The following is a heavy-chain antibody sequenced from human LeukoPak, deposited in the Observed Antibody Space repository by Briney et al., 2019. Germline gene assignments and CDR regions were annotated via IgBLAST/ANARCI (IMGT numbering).Heavy chain of an antibody. CDR1: GGSFSGYY. J-gene: IGHJ4*02. CDR3: ARRQTYFDY. CDR2: INHSGST. Sequence: PSETLSLTCAVYGGSFSGYYWSWIRQPPGKGLEWIGEINHSGSTNYNPSLKSRVTISVDTSKNQISLKLSSVTAADTAIYYCARRQTYFDYWGQGTLVTVSS. V-gene: IGHV4-34*01.